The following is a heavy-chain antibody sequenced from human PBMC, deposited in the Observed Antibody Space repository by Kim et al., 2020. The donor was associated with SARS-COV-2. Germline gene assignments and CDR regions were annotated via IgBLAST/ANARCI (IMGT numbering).Heavy chain of an antibody. D-gene: IGHD5-18*01. J-gene: IGHJ4*02. V-gene: IGHV3-23*01. CDR1: GFTFSSYA. Sequence: GGSLRLSCAASGFTFSSYAMSWVRQAPGKGLEWVSAISGSGGSTYYADSVKGRFTISRDNSKNTLYLQMNSLRAEDTAVYYCAKAPSPPLIQLWLSSYFDYWGQGTLVTVSS. CDR2: ISGSGGST. CDR3: AKAPSPPLIQLWLSSYFDY.